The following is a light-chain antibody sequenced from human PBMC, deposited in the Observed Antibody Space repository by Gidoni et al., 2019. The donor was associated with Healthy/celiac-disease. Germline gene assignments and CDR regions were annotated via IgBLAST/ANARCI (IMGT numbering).Light chain of an antibody. V-gene: IGLV1-40*01. J-gene: IGLJ3*02. CDR3: QSYDSRLSGSV. CDR2: CNS. CDR1: SANIGAGYD. Sequence: QSVLTQPTSVSGAPGQRATISCTGSSANIGAGYDVHWYQQLPGTAPKLLIYCNSNRPSGVPDRFSCSQSGPSSSLAITGLQAADEADYYCQSYDSRLSGSVFGGGTKLTVL.